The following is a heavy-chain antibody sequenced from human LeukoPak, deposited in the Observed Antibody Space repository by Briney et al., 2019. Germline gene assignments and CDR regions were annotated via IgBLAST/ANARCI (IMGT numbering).Heavy chain of an antibody. J-gene: IGHJ4*02. CDR3: ARGVEVATPKDYFDY. Sequence: GGSLRLSCAASEFTFSSNWMHWVRQAPGKGLVWVSRINSDGSSTSYADSVKGRFTISRDNAKNTLYLQMNSLRAEDTAVYYCARGVEVATPKDYFDYWGQGTLVTVSS. D-gene: IGHD5-24*01. CDR1: EFTFSSNW. V-gene: IGHV3-74*01. CDR2: INSDGSST.